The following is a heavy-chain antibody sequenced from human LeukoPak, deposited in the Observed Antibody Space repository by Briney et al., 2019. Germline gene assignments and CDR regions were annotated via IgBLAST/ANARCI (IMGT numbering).Heavy chain of an antibody. D-gene: IGHD6-13*01. CDR3: AKDRAYISSWYGCSTP. CDR2: IYSTGTT. Sequence: GGSLRLSCAASGFTVSSNYMSWVRQAPGKGLEWVSIIYSTGTTYYAASVKGRFTISRDNSKNTVYLQMNSLRAEDTAAYYCAKDRAYISSWYGCSTPWGQGTLVTVS. CDR1: GFTVSSNY. J-gene: IGHJ5*02. V-gene: IGHV3-53*01.